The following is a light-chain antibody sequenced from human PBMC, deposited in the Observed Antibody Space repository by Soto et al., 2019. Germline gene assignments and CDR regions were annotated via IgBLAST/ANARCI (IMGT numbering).Light chain of an antibody. J-gene: IGKJ4*01. CDR1: QSVSSN. Sequence: EIVMTQSPATLSVSPGERATLSCRASQSVSSNLAWYQQKPGQAPRLLIYGASTRATGIPARFNGSGSGTEFTLTISSLQSEDFAVYYCQQYNNWPLTVGGGTKVDIK. V-gene: IGKV3-15*01. CDR3: QQYNNWPLT. CDR2: GAS.